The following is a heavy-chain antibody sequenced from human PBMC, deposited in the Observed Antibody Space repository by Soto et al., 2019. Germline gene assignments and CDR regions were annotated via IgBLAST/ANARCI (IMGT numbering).Heavy chain of an antibody. Sequence: SETLSLTCAVSGGSIDSGAFSLSWIRQPPGKGLEWIGYVTHSGTAYSIPSLNGRLTLSVDSSQTQFALKLTSVTAADSAFYYCARIHWAQSSLDYWGRGILVTVSS. D-gene: IGHD6-19*01. CDR2: VTHSGTA. CDR1: GGSIDSGAFS. CDR3: ARIHWAQSSLDY. J-gene: IGHJ4*02. V-gene: IGHV4-30-2*01.